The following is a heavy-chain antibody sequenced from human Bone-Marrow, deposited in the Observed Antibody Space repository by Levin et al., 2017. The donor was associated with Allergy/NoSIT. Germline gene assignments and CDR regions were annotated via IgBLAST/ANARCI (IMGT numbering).Heavy chain of an antibody. CDR1: GDSIRSGGYR. CDR3: AREFDY. V-gene: IGHV4-61*02. CDR2: ISTTEDA. Sequence: SQTLSLTCTVSGDSIRSGGYRWSWVRQAAGKGLEWIGRISTTEDANYNPSLKSRVTISLDTSKNQFSLRLTSVTAADTAVFYCAREFDYWGQGTLVTVSS. J-gene: IGHJ4*02.